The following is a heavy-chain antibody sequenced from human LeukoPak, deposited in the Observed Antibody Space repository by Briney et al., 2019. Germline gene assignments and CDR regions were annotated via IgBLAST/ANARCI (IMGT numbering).Heavy chain of an antibody. V-gene: IGHV1-69*04. J-gene: IGHJ4*02. CDR1: GGTFSSYA. CDR2: IIPILSIA. Sequence: SVKVSCKASGGTFSSYAISWVRQAPGQGLEWMGRIIPILSIANYAQKFQGRVTITADKSTSTAYMELSSLRSEDTAVYYCARDYSSSGLDYWGRGTLVTVSS. D-gene: IGHD6-13*01. CDR3: ARDYSSSGLDY.